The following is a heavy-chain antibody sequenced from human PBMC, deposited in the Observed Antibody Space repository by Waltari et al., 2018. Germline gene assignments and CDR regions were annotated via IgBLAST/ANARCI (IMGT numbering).Heavy chain of an antibody. Sequence: QVQLQQWGAGLLKPSETLSLTCAVYGGSFSGYYWSWIRQPPGKGLEWIGEINHSGSTNSNPALKSRVTISVDTSKNQFSLKLSSVTAADTAVYYCARGPRGGYNPRFDYWGQGTLVTVSS. CDR2: INHSGST. J-gene: IGHJ4*02. CDR3: ARGPRGGYNPRFDY. V-gene: IGHV4-34*01. D-gene: IGHD5-12*01. CDR1: GGSFSGYY.